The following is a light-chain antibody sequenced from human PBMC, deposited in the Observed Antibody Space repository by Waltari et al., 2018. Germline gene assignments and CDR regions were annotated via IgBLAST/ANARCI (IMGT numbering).Light chain of an antibody. CDR2: GQN. CDR3: HSRDSSSTRF. CDR1: SLRRYY. Sequence: SSELTQDPTVSVALGQTVRITCQGDSLRRYYPSWYQQRPGQAPILVLYGQNSRPSGIPDRFPGSISGKPASLTITGAQAEDEADYYCHSRDSSSTRFFGGGTRLTV. V-gene: IGLV3-19*01. J-gene: IGLJ2*01.